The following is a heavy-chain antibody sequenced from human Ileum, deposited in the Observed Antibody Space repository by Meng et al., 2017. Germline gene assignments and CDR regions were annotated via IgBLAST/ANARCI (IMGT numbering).Heavy chain of an antibody. D-gene: IGHD3-10*01. CDR3: ARDSSSGVVRGVIVGYFDL. J-gene: IGHJ2*01. CDR2: ISSSGSTI. Sequence: GESLKISCAASGFTFSSYEMNWVRQAPGKGLEWVSYISSSGSTIYYADSVKGRFTISRDNAKNSLYLQMNSLRAEDTAVYYCARDSSSGVVRGVIVGYFDLWGRGTLVTVSS. V-gene: IGHV3-48*03. CDR1: GFTFSSYE.